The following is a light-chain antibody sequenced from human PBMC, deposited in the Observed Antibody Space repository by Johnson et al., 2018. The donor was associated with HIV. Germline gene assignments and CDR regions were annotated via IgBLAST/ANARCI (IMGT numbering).Light chain of an antibody. CDR2: DNN. J-gene: IGLJ1*01. CDR1: SSNIGNNY. V-gene: IGLV1-51*01. CDR3: GTWDSSLRVGF. Sequence: QSVLTQPPSVSAAPGQKVTISCSGSSSNIGNNYVSWYQQLPGRAPKLLIYDNNKRPSGIPDRFSGSKSGTSATLGITGLQTGDEAEYYCGTWDSSLRVGFFGTVTKVTVL.